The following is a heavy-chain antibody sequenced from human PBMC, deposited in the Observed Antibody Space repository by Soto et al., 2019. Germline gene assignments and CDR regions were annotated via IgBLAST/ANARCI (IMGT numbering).Heavy chain of an antibody. V-gene: IGHV4-30-2*01. D-gene: IGHD3-10*01. CDR3: ARGGGFDSFDY. Sequence: SETLSLTCTVPGASITYGAYSWSWIRQTPGKGLEWIGYINHLETTFYNPSFESRLTLSIDRTKNQFSLNLKSMSAADRAVYFCARGGGFDSFDYWGQGILVTVSS. CDR2: INHLETT. CDR1: GASITYGAYS. J-gene: IGHJ4*02.